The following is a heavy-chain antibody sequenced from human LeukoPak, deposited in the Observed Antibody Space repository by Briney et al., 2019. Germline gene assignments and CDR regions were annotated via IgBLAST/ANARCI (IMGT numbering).Heavy chain of an antibody. V-gene: IGHV4-31*03. CDR3: ARVKRGYDLLMGGYYFDY. Sequence: SETLSLTCTVSGGSISSGGYYWSWIRQHPGKGLEWIGYIYYSGSTYYNPSLKSRVTISVDTSKNQFSLKLSSVTAADTAVYYCARVKRGYDLLMGGYYFDYWGQGTLVTVSS. CDR2: IYYSGST. D-gene: IGHD2-8*01. J-gene: IGHJ4*02. CDR1: GGSISSGGYY.